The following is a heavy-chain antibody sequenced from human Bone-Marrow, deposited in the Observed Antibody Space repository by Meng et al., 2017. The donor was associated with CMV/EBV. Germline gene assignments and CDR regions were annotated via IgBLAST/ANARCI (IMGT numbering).Heavy chain of an antibody. CDR1: EFTFSTYA. Sequence: LSLTCAASEFTFSTYAMHWVRQAPGKGLEWVSIISYDGSNEYYADSVKGRFTVSRDSSKNTLYLQMNSLRPEDTAVYYCARGGTRWFKLFYFDFWGQGTLVTVSS. V-gene: IGHV3-30-3*01. CDR2: ISYDGSNE. CDR3: ARGGTRWFKLFYFDF. J-gene: IGHJ4*02. D-gene: IGHD3-10*01.